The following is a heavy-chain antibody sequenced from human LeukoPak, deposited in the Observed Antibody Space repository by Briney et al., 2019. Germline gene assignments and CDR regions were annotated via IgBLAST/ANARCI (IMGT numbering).Heavy chain of an antibody. CDR2: INPNSGGT. V-gene: IGHV1-2*02. CDR3: ARDLGGIAAAGPNKD. Sequence: ASVKVSCKASGYTFTGYYMHWVRQAPGQGLEWMGWINPNSGGTNYAQKFQGGVTMTRDTSISTAYMELSRPRSDDTAVYYCARDLGGIAAAGPNKDWGQGTLVTVSS. D-gene: IGHD6-13*01. CDR1: GYTFTGYY. J-gene: IGHJ4*02.